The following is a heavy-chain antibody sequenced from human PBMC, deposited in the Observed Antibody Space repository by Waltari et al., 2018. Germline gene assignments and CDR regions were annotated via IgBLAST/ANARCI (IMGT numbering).Heavy chain of an antibody. V-gene: IGHV1-2*06. CDR3: ARGGPAIFGVLITKRFDY. Sequence: QVQLVQSGAEVKKPGASVKVSCKASGYTFTDYYMHWVRQAPGQGLEWMVRINPKRGGTNYTQKFQGRVTMTRETSISTADMELSRLRSDDTAVYYCARGGPAIFGVLITKRFDYWGQGTLVTVSS. D-gene: IGHD3-3*01. CDR1: GYTFTDYY. CDR2: INPKRGGT. J-gene: IGHJ4*02.